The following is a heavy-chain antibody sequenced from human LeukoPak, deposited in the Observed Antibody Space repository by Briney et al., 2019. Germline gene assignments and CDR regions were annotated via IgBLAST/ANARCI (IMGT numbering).Heavy chain of an antibody. CDR3: ARDLEDYYDSSGYYY. CDR1: GFTFSSYS. Sequence: GGSLRLSCAASGFTFSSYSMNWVRQAPGKGLEWVSSISSSSSYIYYADSVKGRFTISRDNAKNSLYLQMSSLRAEDTAVYYCARDLEDYYDSSGYYYWGQGTLVTVSS. V-gene: IGHV3-21*01. CDR2: ISSSSSYI. J-gene: IGHJ4*02. D-gene: IGHD3-22*01.